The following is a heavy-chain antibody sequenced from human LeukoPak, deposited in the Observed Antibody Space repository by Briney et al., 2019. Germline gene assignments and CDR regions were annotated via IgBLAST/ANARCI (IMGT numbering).Heavy chain of an antibody. CDR1: GFTFGTYD. V-gene: IGHV3-23*01. Sequence: GGSLRLSCAASGFTFGTYDMYWIRQAPGKGLEWVSAISGSGGSTYYADSVKGRFAISRDNSKNTLYLQMNSLRAEDTAVYYCAREASDVAVAGDWGQGTLVTVSS. J-gene: IGHJ1*01. D-gene: IGHD6-19*01. CDR2: ISGSGGST. CDR3: AREASDVAVAGD.